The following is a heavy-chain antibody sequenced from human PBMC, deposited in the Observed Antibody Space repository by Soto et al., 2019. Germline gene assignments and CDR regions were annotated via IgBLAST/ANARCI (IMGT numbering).Heavy chain of an antibody. J-gene: IGHJ6*02. CDR2: IYYSGST. V-gene: IGHV4-59*01. CDR1: GGSISSYY. D-gene: IGHD3-3*01. CDR3: ARDRGGYDFWSGYYRYYYYYGMDV. Sequence: SETLSLTCTVSGGSISSYYWSWIRQPPGKGLEWIGYIYYSGSTNYNPSLKSRVTIPVDTSKNQFSLKLSSVTAADTAVYYCARDRGGYDFWSGYYRYYYYYGMDVWGQGTTVTVSS.